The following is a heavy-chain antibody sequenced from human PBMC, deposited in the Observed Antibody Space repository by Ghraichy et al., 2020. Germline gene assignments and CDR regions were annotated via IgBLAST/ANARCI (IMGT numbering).Heavy chain of an antibody. CDR3: ARSWGSGYYSGADY. CDR2: ISYDGSNK. CDR1: GFTLSSHA. V-gene: IGHV3-30-3*01. Sequence: GGSLRLTCAASGFTLSSHAMHWVRQAPGKGLEWVAVISYDGSNKYYADSVKGRFTISRDNSKNTLYLQMNSLRAEDTAVYYCARSWGSGYYSGADYWGQGTLVTVSA. D-gene: IGHD3-22*01. J-gene: IGHJ4*02.